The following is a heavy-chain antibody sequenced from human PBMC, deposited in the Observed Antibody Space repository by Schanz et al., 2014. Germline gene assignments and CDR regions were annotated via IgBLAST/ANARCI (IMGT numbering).Heavy chain of an antibody. D-gene: IGHD3-22*01. CDR2: ISYDGSNK. Sequence: VQLVESGGGLVKPGESLRLSCAASGFIFSAYTMNWVRQAPGKGLEWVALISYDGSNKYYADSVKGRFTISRDNLKNTVYLQMNSLRAGDTAVYYCAKDGRLPYYGTGSDFDYWGQGTLVAVSS. J-gene: IGHJ4*02. V-gene: IGHV3-30*18. CDR3: AKDGRLPYYGTGSDFDY. CDR1: GFIFSAYT.